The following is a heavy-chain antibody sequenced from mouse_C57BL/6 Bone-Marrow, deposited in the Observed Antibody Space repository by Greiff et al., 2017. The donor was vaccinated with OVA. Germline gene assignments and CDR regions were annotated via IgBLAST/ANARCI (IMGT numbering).Heavy chain of an antibody. V-gene: IGHV1-26*01. Sequence: EVQLQQSGPELVKPGASVKISCKASGYTFTDYYMNWVKQSHGKSLEWIGYIIPNNGFTSYNQKFKGKATLTVDKSSSTAYMELRSLTSEDSAVYYCARVGAYYSKGWFAYWGQGTLVTVSA. CDR2: IIPNNGFT. D-gene: IGHD2-5*01. CDR1: GYTFTDYY. J-gene: IGHJ3*01. CDR3: ARVGAYYSKGWFAY.